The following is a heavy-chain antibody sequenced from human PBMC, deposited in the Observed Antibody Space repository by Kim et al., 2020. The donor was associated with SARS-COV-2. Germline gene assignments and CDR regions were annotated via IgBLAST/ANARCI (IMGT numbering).Heavy chain of an antibody. CDR1: GFSFSDYA. CDR3: AKRDYYESNDYWPLLDY. CDR2: ITGNGITT. J-gene: IGHJ4*01. Sequence: GGSLRLSCAASGFSFSDYAMTWVRQAPGKGLEWVSAITGNGITTYYSDSVEGRFTISRDNSKNTLYLHMHSLRADDTAIYYCAKRDYYESNDYWPLLDY. D-gene: IGHD3-22*01. V-gene: IGHV3-23*01.